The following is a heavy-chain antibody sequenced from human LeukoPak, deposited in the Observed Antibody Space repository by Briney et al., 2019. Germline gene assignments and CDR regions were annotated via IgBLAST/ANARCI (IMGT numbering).Heavy chain of an antibody. D-gene: IGHD1-1*01. CDR3: VRLLSATGNFDF. Sequence: SETLSLTCSVSGGSISSSGYYWGWIRQPPGKGLEWIENIDYSGDTYHNPSLKSRVTISVDTSKNQFSLKLRSVTAADTAVYYCVRLLSATGNFDFWGQGALVTVSS. J-gene: IGHJ4*02. CDR1: GGSISSSGYY. CDR2: IDYSGDT. V-gene: IGHV4-39*07.